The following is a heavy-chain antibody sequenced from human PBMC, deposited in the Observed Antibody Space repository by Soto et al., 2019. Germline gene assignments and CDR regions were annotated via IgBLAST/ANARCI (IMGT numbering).Heavy chain of an antibody. D-gene: IGHD5-12*01. J-gene: IGHJ4*02. CDR1: GYSFTNYW. CDR3: ARQAGGSDYDWYFEY. CDR2: IDPSDSHT. Sequence: GESLKISCKGSGYSFTNYWIILVRQMPWEGLEWMGRIDPSDSHTNYSPSFQGHVTISTDKSISTAYLQWRSLKASDTAMYYCARQAGGSDYDWYFEYWGQGTRVTVSS. V-gene: IGHV5-10-1*01.